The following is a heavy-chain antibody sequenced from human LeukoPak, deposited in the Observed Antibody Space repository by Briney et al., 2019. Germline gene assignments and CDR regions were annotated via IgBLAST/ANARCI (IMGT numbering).Heavy chain of an antibody. CDR1: GFTFSSYG. D-gene: IGHD3-22*01. Sequence: GGSLRLSCAASGFTFSSYGMHWVRQAPGKGLEWVAVIWYDGSNKYYADSVKGRFTISRDNSKNTLYLQMNSLRAEDTAVYYCAKTRYYYDSSPLDYWGQGTLVTVSS. CDR2: IWYDGSNK. V-gene: IGHV3-30*02. CDR3: AKTRYYYDSSPLDY. J-gene: IGHJ4*02.